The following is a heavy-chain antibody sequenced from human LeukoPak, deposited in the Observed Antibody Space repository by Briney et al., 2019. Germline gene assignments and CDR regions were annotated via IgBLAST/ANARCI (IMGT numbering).Heavy chain of an antibody. J-gene: IGHJ4*02. CDR2: ISAYNGNT. CDR1: GYTFTSYG. Sequence: ASVKVSCKASGYTFTSYGISWVRQAPGQGLEWMGWISAYNGNTNYAQKLQGRVTMTTDTSTSTAYMELRSLRSDDTAVYYCARGVMDYDILTGYYLDYWGRGTLVTVSS. CDR3: ARGVMDYDILTGYYLDY. D-gene: IGHD3-9*01. V-gene: IGHV1-18*01.